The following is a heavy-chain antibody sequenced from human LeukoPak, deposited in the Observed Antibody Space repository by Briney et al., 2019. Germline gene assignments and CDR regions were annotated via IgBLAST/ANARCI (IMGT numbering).Heavy chain of an antibody. V-gene: IGHV3-11*01. J-gene: IGHJ4*02. CDR2: ISSSGSTI. CDR3: ARDPGGGSGSYYKGYFDY. D-gene: IGHD3-10*01. CDR1: GFTFSDYY. Sequence: GGSLRLSCAASGFTFSDYYMSWIRQAPGKGLEWVSYISSSGSTIYYADSVKGRFTISRDNAKNSLYLQMNSLRAEDTAVYYCARDPGGGSGSYYKGYFDYWGQGTLVTVSS.